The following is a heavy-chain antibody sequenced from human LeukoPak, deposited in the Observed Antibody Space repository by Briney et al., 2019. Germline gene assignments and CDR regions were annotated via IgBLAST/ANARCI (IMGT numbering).Heavy chain of an antibody. CDR2: IYYSGST. J-gene: IGHJ4*02. CDR1: GGSISNYY. V-gene: IGHV4-59*01. CDR3: ARSNQNYYDSSGYYPAGLGFDY. D-gene: IGHD3-22*01. Sequence: SETLSLTCTVSGGSISNYYWSWVRQPPGKGLEWIGYIYYSGSTNYNPSLKSRVTISVDTSKNQFSLKLSSVTAADPAVYYCARSNQNYYDSSGYYPAGLGFDYWGQGTLVTVSS.